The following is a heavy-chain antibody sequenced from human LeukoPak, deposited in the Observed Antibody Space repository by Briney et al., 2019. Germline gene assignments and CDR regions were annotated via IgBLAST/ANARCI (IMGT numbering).Heavy chain of an antibody. CDR2: LYTSGST. D-gene: IGHD3-22*01. CDR1: GFTFSSYA. CDR3: ARGASGYYYG. V-gene: IGHV4-59*10. Sequence: PGGSLRLSCAASGFTFSSYAMSWVRQAPGKGLEWIGRLYTSGSTNYNPSLKSRVTMSVDTSKNQFSLRLSSVTAADTAVYYCARGASGYYYGWGQGILVTVSS. J-gene: IGHJ4*02.